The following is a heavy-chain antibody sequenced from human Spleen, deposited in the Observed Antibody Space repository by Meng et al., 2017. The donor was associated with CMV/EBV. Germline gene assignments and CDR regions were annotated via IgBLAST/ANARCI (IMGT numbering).Heavy chain of an antibody. D-gene: IGHD2-21*01. Sequence: SETLSLTCTVSGGSVSSGSYYWSWIRQPPGKGLEWIGYVSYSGGNNYNPSLKSRVTMSVDTSKNQFSLKLSSVTAADTAMYYCARDNAYCGGDCYWGVYGMDVWGQGTTVTVSS. J-gene: IGHJ6*02. CDR2: VSYSGGN. CDR3: ARDNAYCGGDCYWGVYGMDV. V-gene: IGHV4-61*01. CDR1: GGSVSSGSYY.